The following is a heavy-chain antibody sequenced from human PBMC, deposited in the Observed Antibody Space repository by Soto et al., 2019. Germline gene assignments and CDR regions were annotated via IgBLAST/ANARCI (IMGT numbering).Heavy chain of an antibody. D-gene: IGHD3-10*01. CDR1: GGSIGGSTYY. V-gene: IGHV4-39*01. CDR3: ARHEITMVRGVITHFDY. J-gene: IGHJ4*02. Sequence: LSLTCTVSGGSIGGSTYYWGWIRQPPGKGLEWIGSIYYSGNTYYNPSLKSRVTISVDTSNNQFSLKLTFVTAADTAVYYCARHEITMVRGVITHFDYWGQGTLGTVSS. CDR2: IYYSGNT.